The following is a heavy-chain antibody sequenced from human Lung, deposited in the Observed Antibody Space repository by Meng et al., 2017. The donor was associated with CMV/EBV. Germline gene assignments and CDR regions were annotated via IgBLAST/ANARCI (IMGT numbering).Heavy chain of an antibody. CDR1: GSTFSSFA. V-gene: IGHV3-30*04. Sequence: GESMKISCAASGSTFSSFAMHWVRQAPGKGLKWVAMISFDGKKESYADSVKGRFTVSRDNSKTTVYLQMNSLRSENTAVYYCARDAESGQYYYDSRGYYDYWGQGXLVTVSS. D-gene: IGHD3-22*01. CDR2: ISFDGKKE. CDR3: ARDAESGQYYYDSRGYYDY. J-gene: IGHJ4*02.